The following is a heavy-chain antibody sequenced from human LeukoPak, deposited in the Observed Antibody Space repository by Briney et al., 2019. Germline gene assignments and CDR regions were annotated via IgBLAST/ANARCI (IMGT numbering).Heavy chain of an antibody. J-gene: IGHJ4*02. Sequence: GGSLRLSCAASGFTFSSYAMSWVCQTPAKGLEWVAFIRYDGSNKYYADSVKGRLIISRDNSKNTLFLQMNSLRPEDTAVYYCAKGGKYDILTGYRRSRLLGDFWGQGTLVTVSS. V-gene: IGHV3-30*02. CDR3: AKGGKYDILTGYRRSRLLGDF. D-gene: IGHD3-9*01. CDR2: IRYDGSNK. CDR1: GFTFSSYA.